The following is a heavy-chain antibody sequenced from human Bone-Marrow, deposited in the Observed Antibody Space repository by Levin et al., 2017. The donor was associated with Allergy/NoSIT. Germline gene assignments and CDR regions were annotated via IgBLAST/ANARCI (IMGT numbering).Heavy chain of an antibody. CDR2: IWYDGSNE. V-gene: IGHV3-33*01. J-gene: IGHJ6*02. D-gene: IGHD3-22*01. CDR3: ARDSVQVVEREPDDSNHLSLLMDV. Sequence: GGSLRLSCATSGFTFTTYAIHWVRQAPGKGLEWVAVIWYDGSNENYADSVRGRFTISRDNSKNTLYLQMNSLRAEDTAVYYCARDSVQVVEREPDDSNHLSLLMDVSGQGTTVIISS. CDR1: GFTFTTYA.